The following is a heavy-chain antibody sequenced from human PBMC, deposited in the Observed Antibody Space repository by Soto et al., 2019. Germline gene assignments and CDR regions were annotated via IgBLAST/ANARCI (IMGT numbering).Heavy chain of an antibody. CDR1: DDFISSYY. CDR3: ARADYEILTGSYAMDV. D-gene: IGHD3-9*01. CDR2: VSTNGAT. J-gene: IGHJ6*02. Sequence: LSLTCTVSDDFISSYYWNWIRQPAGKGLEWIGRVSTNGATNYNPSLESRVTMSVDTSKNQFSLKLTSVTAADTAVYFCARADYEILTGSYAMDVWGQGTTVTVS. V-gene: IGHV4-4*07.